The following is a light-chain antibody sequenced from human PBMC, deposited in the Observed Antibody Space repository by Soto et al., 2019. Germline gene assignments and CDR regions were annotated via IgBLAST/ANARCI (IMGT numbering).Light chain of an antibody. J-gene: IGKJ1*01. Sequence: DIQMTQSPSTLSASVGDRVTITCRASQSISSRLAWYQQKLGKAPKLLIFDASTLESGVPSRFSGSGSGTEFTLTISSLQPDDFATYYCQQYNSYSPATFGQGTKVDIK. CDR2: DAS. CDR1: QSISSR. CDR3: QQYNSYSPAT. V-gene: IGKV1-5*01.